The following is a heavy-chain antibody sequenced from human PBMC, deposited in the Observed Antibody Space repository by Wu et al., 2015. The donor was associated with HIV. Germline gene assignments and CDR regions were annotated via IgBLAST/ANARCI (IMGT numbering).Heavy chain of an antibody. CDR1: GYTFTSYG. J-gene: IGHJ4*02. Sequence: QVQLVQSGAEVKKPGASVKVSCKASGYTFTSYGISWVRQAPGQGLEWMGWISAYNGNTNYAQKLQGRVTMTTDTSTSTAYMELRSLRSDDTAVYYCARDLRYCSSTSCYGLARRSDYWGQGNPGSTVSS. D-gene: IGHD2-2*01. V-gene: IGHV1-18*01. CDR3: ARDLRYCSSTSCYGLARRSDY. CDR2: ISAYNGNT.